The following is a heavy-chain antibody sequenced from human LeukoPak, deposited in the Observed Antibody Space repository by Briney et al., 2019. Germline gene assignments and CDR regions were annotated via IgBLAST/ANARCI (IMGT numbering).Heavy chain of an antibody. CDR3: SKDLGGIAVAGIVD. J-gene: IGHJ4*01. V-gene: IGHV3-23*01. Sequence: PGGSLRLSCAASGFTFSSYAMSWVRQAPGKGLEWVSAISGSGGSTYYADAVKGRFTNTRDNSKNTLYLQLNMLRPEDAAVYYCSKDLGGIAVAGIVDWGQGTLVTVSS. CDR2: ISGSGGST. CDR1: GFTFSSYA. D-gene: IGHD6-19*01.